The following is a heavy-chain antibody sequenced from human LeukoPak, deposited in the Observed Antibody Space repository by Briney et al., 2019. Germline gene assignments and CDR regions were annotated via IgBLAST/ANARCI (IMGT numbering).Heavy chain of an antibody. J-gene: IGHJ4*02. Sequence: ASVKVSCKASGYTFTGYYMLWVRQAPGQGLEWMGWINPNSGGTNCAQKFQGRVTMTRDTSISTAYMELSRLRSDDTAVYYCARPTQPYCSSTSCYRGHRLECDYWGQGTLVTVSS. D-gene: IGHD2-2*02. CDR1: GYTFTGYY. CDR2: INPNSGGT. CDR3: ARPTQPYCSSTSCYRGHRLECDY. V-gene: IGHV1-2*02.